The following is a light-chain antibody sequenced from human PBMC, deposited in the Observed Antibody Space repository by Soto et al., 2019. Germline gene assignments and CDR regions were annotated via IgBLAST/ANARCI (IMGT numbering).Light chain of an antibody. CDR1: SSNIGAGYD. Sequence: QSVLTQPPSVSGAPGQRVTISCTGSSSNIGAGYDVHWYQQLPGTAPKLLIYGNSNRPSGVPDRFSGCKSGTSASLAITGLRAEDEADYYCQSYDSSLSGGVFGGGTKVTVL. CDR3: QSYDSSLSGGV. J-gene: IGLJ3*02. V-gene: IGLV1-40*01. CDR2: GNS.